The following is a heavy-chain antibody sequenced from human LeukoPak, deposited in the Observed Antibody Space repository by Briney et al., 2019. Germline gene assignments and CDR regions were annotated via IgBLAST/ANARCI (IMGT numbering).Heavy chain of an antibody. V-gene: IGHV1-3*04. CDR3: ARDHVVGLAPFDP. CDR1: GYTFTDYA. J-gene: IGHJ5*02. Sequence: ASVKVSCKASGYTFTDYAMHWVRQAPGERLEWMGWINTGKGNTKYSQKFQGRVTITMDTSASTAYMELSSLRSDDTAVYYCARDHVVGLAPFDPWGQGTLVTVSS. CDR2: INTGKGNT. D-gene: IGHD2-15*01.